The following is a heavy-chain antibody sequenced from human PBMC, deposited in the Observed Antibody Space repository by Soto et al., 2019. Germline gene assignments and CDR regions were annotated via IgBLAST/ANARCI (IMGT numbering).Heavy chain of an antibody. D-gene: IGHD5-12*01. Sequence: EVQLVESGGGLVQPGGSLRLSCAASGFTFSSYSMNWVRQAPGKGLEWVSYISSSSSNIYYADSVKGRFTISRDNAKNSLYLQMNSLRDEDTAVYYCARERGDGYNYGYFDYWGQGTLVTVSS. J-gene: IGHJ4*02. CDR1: GFTFSSYS. CDR3: ARERGDGYNYGYFDY. CDR2: ISSSSSNI. V-gene: IGHV3-48*02.